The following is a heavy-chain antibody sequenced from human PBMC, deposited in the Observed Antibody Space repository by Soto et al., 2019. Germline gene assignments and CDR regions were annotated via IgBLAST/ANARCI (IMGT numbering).Heavy chain of an antibody. CDR1: GFTFSRHT. D-gene: IGHD3-3*01. Sequence: QVQLVESGGGVVQPGRSLRLSCAASGFTFSRHTMHWVRQAPGKGLEWVAAISDDGSNTYYADSVKGRFTISRDNSKNPLYLQLNSGSSEDTAVHHCGREVYYDFWSGFNTHPYYFDDWGQGTLVTVSS. CDR3: GREVYYDFWSGFNTHPYYFDD. V-gene: IGHV3-30-3*01. J-gene: IGHJ4*02. CDR2: ISDDGSNT.